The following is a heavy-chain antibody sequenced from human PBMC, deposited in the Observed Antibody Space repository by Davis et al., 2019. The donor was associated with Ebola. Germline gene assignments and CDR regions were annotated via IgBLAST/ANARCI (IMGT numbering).Heavy chain of an antibody. CDR3: ARVRPLAAAGMDV. Sequence: GESLKISCAASGFTFSTYWMHWVRQAPGKGLEWVAFISYDGSNKYYADSVKGRFTISRDNSKNTLYLQMNSLRDEDTAVYYCARVRPLAAAGMDVWGKGTTVTVSS. D-gene: IGHD6-13*01. J-gene: IGHJ6*04. CDR2: ISYDGSNK. V-gene: IGHV3-33*05. CDR1: GFTFSTYW.